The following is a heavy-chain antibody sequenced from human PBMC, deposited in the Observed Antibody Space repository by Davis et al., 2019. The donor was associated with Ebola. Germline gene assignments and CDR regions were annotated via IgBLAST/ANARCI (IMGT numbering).Heavy chain of an antibody. V-gene: IGHV3-33*01. CDR2: IWYDGSNK. CDR3: ARVDTAGDPDY. J-gene: IGHJ4*02. CDR1: GGTFSSYA. D-gene: IGHD4-17*01. Sequence: SCKASGGTFSSYAMHWVRQAPGKGLEWVAVIWYDGSNKYYADSVKGRFTISRDNSKNTLYLQMNSLRAEDTAVYYCARVDTAGDPDYWGQGTLVTVSS.